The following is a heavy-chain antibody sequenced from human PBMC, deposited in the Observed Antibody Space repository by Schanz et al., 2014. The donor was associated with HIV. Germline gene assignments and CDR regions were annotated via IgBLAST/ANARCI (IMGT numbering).Heavy chain of an antibody. CDR1: GFDFGNYG. CDR3: VKDSGTMIRGARWFDP. D-gene: IGHD3-10*01. V-gene: IGHV3-9*01. J-gene: IGHJ5*02. Sequence: EVQLVESGGGLVQPGRSLRISCAASGFDFGNYGMHWVRQVPGKGLEWVSGINWNSGDIGYADSVKGRFTISRDNAMDSLYLQMNSLRVEDTALYYCVKDSGTMIRGARWFDPWGQGTLVTVAS. CDR2: INWNSGDI.